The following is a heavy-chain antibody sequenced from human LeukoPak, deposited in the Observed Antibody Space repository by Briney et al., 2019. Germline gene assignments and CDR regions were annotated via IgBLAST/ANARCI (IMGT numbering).Heavy chain of an antibody. Sequence: SVKVSCKASGGTFSSYAISWVRQAPGQGLEWMGGIIPIFGTANYAQKFQGRVTITTDESTSTAYMELSSLRSEDTAVYYCATPCSSSWFSSDYWGQGTLVTVSS. CDR1: GGTFSSYA. CDR2: IIPIFGTA. CDR3: ATPCSSSWFSSDY. D-gene: IGHD6-13*01. V-gene: IGHV1-69*05. J-gene: IGHJ4*02.